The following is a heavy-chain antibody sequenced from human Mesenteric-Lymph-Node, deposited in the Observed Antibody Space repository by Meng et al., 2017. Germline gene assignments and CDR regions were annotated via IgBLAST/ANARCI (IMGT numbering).Heavy chain of an antibody. V-gene: IGHV3-74*01. D-gene: IGHD3-22*01. J-gene: IGHJ1*01. CDR2: INSDGSST. CDR1: GFTFSSYS. CDR3: AREGAYCDSSSCYKYFQH. Sequence: GGSLRLSCAASGFTFSSYSMNWVRQAPGKGLVWVSRINSDGSSTTYADSVKGRFTISRDNAKNTLYLQMSSLRAEDTAIYYCAREGAYCDSSSCYKYFQHWGQGTLVTVSS.